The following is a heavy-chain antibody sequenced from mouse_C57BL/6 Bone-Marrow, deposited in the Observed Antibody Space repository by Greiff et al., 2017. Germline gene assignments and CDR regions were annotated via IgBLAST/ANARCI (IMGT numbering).Heavy chain of an antibody. J-gene: IGHJ1*03. Sequence: EVNVVESGGGLVQPGESLKLSCESNEYEFPSHDMSWVRKTPEKRLELVAAINSDGGSTYYPDTMERRFIISRDNTKKTLYLQMSSLRSEDTALYYCARQSYYGSSWYFDVWGTGTTVTVSS. CDR1: EYEFPSHD. CDR2: INSDGGST. V-gene: IGHV5-2*01. CDR3: ARQSYYGSSWYFDV. D-gene: IGHD1-1*01.